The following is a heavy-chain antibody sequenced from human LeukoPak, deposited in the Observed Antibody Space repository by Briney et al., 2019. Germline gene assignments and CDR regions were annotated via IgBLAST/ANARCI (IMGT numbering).Heavy chain of an antibody. CDR3: AMGTGRFGKPFDY. CDR1: GYTFTGYY. J-gene: IGHJ4*02. Sequence: ASVKVSCKASGYTFTGYYMHWVRQAPGQRLEWMGWINPNSGGTNYAQKFQGRVTMTRDTSISTAYMELSRLRSDDTAVYYCAMGTGRFGKPFDYWGQGTLVTVSS. CDR2: INPNSGGT. D-gene: IGHD3-10*01. V-gene: IGHV1-2*02.